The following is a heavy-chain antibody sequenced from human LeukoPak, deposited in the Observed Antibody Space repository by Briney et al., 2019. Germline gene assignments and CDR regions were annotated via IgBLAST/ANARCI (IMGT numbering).Heavy chain of an antibody. D-gene: IGHD1-1*01. CDR2: IYYNGDT. CDR3: ERERLSYYYMDA. J-gene: IGHJ6*03. CDR1: GGSIGSSTHY. V-gene: IGHV4-39*06. Sequence: SETLSLTCTVSGGSIGSSTHYWVWTRQPPGKALECIGSIYYNGDTYHSPPLTSRVRISVATSKNQFALKLSYVTAADTAVYYCERERLSYYYMDAWGKGTMVTVSS.